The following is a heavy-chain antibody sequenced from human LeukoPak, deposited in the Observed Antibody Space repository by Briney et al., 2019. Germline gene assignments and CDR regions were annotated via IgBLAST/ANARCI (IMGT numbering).Heavy chain of an antibody. Sequence: GGSLRLSCAASGFTFSPYWMQWVRQAPGKGLVWVSRINSDGSSTSYADSVKGRFTISRDNSKNTLYLQMNSLRAEGTAVYYCARGNLRRSSSWDTGFDIWGQGTVVTVSS. CDR2: INSDGSST. CDR3: ARGNLRRSSSWDTGFDI. CDR1: GFTFSPYW. J-gene: IGHJ3*02. D-gene: IGHD6-13*01. V-gene: IGHV3-74*01.